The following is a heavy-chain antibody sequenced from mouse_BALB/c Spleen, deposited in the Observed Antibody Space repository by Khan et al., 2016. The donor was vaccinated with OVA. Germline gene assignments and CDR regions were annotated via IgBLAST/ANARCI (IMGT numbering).Heavy chain of an antibody. Sequence: EVELVESGGGLVKPGGSLKLSCAASGCTFSSYTMSWVRQTPGKRLEWVATISSGSTYTYFPDSVKGRFTISRDNAKNTLYLQMSSLKSEDTALYYCTRDGNYAHWFFDVWGAGTTVTVSS. CDR2: ISSGSTYT. D-gene: IGHD2-1*01. V-gene: IGHV5-6-4*01. CDR3: TRDGNYAHWFFDV. J-gene: IGHJ1*01. CDR1: GCTFSSYT.